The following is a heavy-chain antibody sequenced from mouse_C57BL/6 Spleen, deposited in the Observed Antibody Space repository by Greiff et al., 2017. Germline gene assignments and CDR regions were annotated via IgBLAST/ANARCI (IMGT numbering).Heavy chain of an antibody. CDR3: AREYDGYYAIDY. V-gene: IGHV1-64*01. CDR2: IHPNSGST. J-gene: IGHJ4*01. CDR1: GYTFTSYW. Sequence: QVQLQQPGAELVKPGASVKLSCKASGYTFTSYWMHWVKQRPGQGLEWIGMIHPNSGSTNYNETFKSKATLTVDKSSSTAYMQRSSLTSEDSAVYYCAREYDGYYAIDYWGQGTSVTVSS. D-gene: IGHD2-12*01.